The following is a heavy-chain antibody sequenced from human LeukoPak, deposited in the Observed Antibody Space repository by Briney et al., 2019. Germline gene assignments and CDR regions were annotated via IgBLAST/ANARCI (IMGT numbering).Heavy chain of an antibody. CDR1: GFTFSSYA. D-gene: IGHD3-9*01. J-gene: IGHJ4*02. V-gene: IGHV3-30*04. Sequence: PGGSLRLSCAASGFTFSSYAMHWVRQAPGKGLEWVAVISYDGSNKYYADSVKGRFTISRDNSKNTLYLQMNSLRAEDTAVYYCAKDGYRTYYDILTGHGALDYWGQGTLVTVSS. CDR2: ISYDGSNK. CDR3: AKDGYRTYYDILTGHGALDY.